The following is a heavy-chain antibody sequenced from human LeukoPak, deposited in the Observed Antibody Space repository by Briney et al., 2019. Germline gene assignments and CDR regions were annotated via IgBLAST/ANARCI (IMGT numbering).Heavy chain of an antibody. Sequence: GESLKISRKGSGYSFTSYWIGWVRQMPGKGLEWMGIIYPGDSDTRYSPSFQGQVTISADKSISTAYLQWSSLKASDTAMYYCARTYYYDSSGYLGRDYYYYMDVWGKGTTVTVSS. CDR2: IYPGDSDT. J-gene: IGHJ6*03. V-gene: IGHV5-51*01. CDR3: ARTYYYDSSGYLGRDYYYYMDV. CDR1: GYSFTSYW. D-gene: IGHD3-22*01.